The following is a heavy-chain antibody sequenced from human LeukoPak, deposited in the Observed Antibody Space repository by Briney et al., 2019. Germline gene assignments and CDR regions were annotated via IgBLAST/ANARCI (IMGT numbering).Heavy chain of an antibody. CDR3: IRIRTGHHKYGMGV. CDR1: GFTFSSYD. CDR2: IDTVGNT. J-gene: IGHJ6*02. D-gene: IGHD1-1*01. V-gene: IGHV3-13*01. Sequence: GGSLRLSCAASGFTFSSYDMHWVRQATGKGLEWVSAIDTVGNTYYAGSVQGRFAISRENAWNSLYLQMNSLRDGDTAVYYCIRIRTGHHKYGMGVWGQGTTVTVSS.